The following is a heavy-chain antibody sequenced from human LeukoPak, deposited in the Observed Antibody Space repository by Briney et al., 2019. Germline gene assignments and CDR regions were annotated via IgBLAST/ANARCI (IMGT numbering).Heavy chain of an antibody. J-gene: IGHJ4*02. D-gene: IGHD3-3*01. CDR2: IYYSGST. Sequence: SETLSLTCTVSGGSISSYYWSWIRQPPGKGLEWIGYIYYSGSTNYNPSLKSRVTISVDTSKNQFSLKLSSVTAADTAVYYCARGNGVVIPYFDYWGQGTLVTVSS. CDR3: ARGNGVVIPYFDY. CDR1: GGSISSYY. V-gene: IGHV4-59*01.